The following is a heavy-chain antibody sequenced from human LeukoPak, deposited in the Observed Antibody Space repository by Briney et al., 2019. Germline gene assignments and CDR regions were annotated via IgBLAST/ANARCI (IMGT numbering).Heavy chain of an antibody. CDR3: ATYSSSWYQN. Sequence: ASVKVSCKASGGTFSSYAISWVRQAPGQGLEWMGIINPSGDSTTYAQKFQGRVTMTRDTSTSTVYMELSSLRSEDTAVYYCATYSSSWYQNWGQGALVTVSS. V-gene: IGHV1-46*01. CDR1: GGTFSSYA. D-gene: IGHD6-13*01. J-gene: IGHJ4*02. CDR2: INPSGDST.